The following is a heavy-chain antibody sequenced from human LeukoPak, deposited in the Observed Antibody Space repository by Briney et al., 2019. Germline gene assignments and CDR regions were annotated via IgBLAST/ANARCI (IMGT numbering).Heavy chain of an antibody. Sequence: GGSLRLSCAASGFTFSSYGMHWVRQAPGKGLEWVAVISYDGSNKYYADSVKGRFTISRDNSKNTLYLQMNSLRAEDTAVYYCAKESLALNWGLDYWGQGTLVTVSS. CDR2: ISYDGSNK. D-gene: IGHD7-27*01. V-gene: IGHV3-30*18. CDR1: GFTFSSYG. J-gene: IGHJ4*02. CDR3: AKESLALNWGLDY.